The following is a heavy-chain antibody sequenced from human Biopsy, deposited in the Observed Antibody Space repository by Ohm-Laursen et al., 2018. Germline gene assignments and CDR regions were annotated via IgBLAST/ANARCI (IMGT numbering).Heavy chain of an antibody. V-gene: IGHV3-21*01. J-gene: IGHJ4*02. CDR3: VSFGINWSLSY. CDR1: GFIFSTYT. D-gene: IGHD1-1*01. Sequence: SLRLSCAASGFIFSTYTMNWVRQAPGEGLEWVSSISSRSSDIYYADSVKGRFTISRDNAKNTLFLQMNSLSTEDTAVYYCVSFGINWSLSYWGQGILVTVAP. CDR2: ISSRSSDI.